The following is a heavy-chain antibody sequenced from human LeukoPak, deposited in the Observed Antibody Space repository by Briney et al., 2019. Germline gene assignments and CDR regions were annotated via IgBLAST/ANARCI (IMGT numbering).Heavy chain of an antibody. Sequence: GGSLRLSCAASGFTFDDYGMSWVRQAPGKGLEWVSGINWNGGSTGYADSVKGRFTISRDNAKNSLYLQMNSLRAEYTALYYCARAYDSSGYIGSFDYWGQGTLVTVSS. CDR2: INWNGGST. CDR3: ARAYDSSGYIGSFDY. CDR1: GFTFDDYG. V-gene: IGHV3-20*04. J-gene: IGHJ4*02. D-gene: IGHD3-22*01.